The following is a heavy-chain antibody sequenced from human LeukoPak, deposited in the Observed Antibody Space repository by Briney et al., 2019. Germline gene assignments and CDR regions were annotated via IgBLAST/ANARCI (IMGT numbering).Heavy chain of an antibody. CDR1: GGSISSGSYY. CDR2: IYASGST. Sequence: SQTLSLTCTVSGGSISSGSYYWSWIRQPAGKGLEWIGRIYASGSTNYNPSLKSRVTLSVDKSKNKFSLKLSSVTAADTAVYYCARGTSPRYCSSTSCSYFDYWGQGTLVTVSS. D-gene: IGHD2-2*01. J-gene: IGHJ4*02. V-gene: IGHV4-61*02. CDR3: ARGTSPRYCSSTSCSYFDY.